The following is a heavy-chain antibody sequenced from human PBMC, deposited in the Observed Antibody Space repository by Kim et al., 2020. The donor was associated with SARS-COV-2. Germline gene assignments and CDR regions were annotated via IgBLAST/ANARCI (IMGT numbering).Heavy chain of an antibody. CDR3: AREFGRGIFQPPWWFDP. CDR1: GYTFTSYA. Sequence: ASVKVSCKASGYTFTSYAMHWVRQAPGQRLEWMGWINAGNGNTKYSQKFQGRVTITRDTSASTAYMELSSLRSEDTAVYYCAREFGRGIFQPPWWFDPWGQGTLVTVSS. D-gene: IGHD2-21*01. V-gene: IGHV1-3*01. J-gene: IGHJ5*02. CDR2: INAGNGNT.